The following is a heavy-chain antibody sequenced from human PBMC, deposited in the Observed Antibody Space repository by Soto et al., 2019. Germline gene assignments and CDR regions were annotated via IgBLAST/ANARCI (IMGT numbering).Heavy chain of an antibody. Sequence: QITLKESGPTQVKPKQTLTLTCTFSGFSLITGGVSVAWIHQPPGKALEWLALISGDDEKRYSPSLKSRLTITKDTTTNQVVFTMTNMDPLDTATYYCSHRRGMIMDVWGQGTTVTVSS. V-gene: IGHV2-5*02. CDR1: GFSLITGGVS. J-gene: IGHJ6*02. CDR3: SHRRGMIMDV. D-gene: IGHD3-16*01. CDR2: ISGDDEK.